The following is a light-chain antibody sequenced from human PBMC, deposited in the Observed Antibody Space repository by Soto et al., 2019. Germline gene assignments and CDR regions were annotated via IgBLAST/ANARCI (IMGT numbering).Light chain of an antibody. V-gene: IGKV3D-20*02. Sequence: EIVVSQSPCTLSVSAGERATLSCRASLSLVSSYFAWYQHKLGEAPRLVIYGASTRATGIPDRFSGNGSGTDFTLTISSLEPEDSAVYYCQQRHMWPITFGQGTRLEIK. CDR3: QQRHMWPIT. CDR2: GAS. J-gene: IGKJ5*01. CDR1: LSLVSSY.